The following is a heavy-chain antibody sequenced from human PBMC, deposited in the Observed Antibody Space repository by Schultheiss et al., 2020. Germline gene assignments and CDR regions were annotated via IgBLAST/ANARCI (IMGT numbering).Heavy chain of an antibody. V-gene: IGHV3-23*01. J-gene: IGHJ4*02. Sequence: GESLKISCAASGFTFSSYAMSWVRQAPGKGLEWVSAISGSGGSTYYADSVKGRFTISRDNAKNSLYLQMNSLRAEDTAVYYCARAGPGSSPPMGWGQGTLVTVSS. D-gene: IGHD6-6*01. CDR3: ARAGPGSSPPMG. CDR1: GFTFSSYA. CDR2: ISGSGGST.